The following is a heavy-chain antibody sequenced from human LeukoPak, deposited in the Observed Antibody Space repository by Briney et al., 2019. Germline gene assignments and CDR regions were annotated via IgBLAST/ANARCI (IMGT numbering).Heavy chain of an antibody. CDR1: GFIFSTYW. J-gene: IGHJ4*02. Sequence: GGPLRLSCAASGFIFSTYWRNWLRQAPGKGLEWVANIKRDGSEIYYADSVRGRFTISRDNASNSLYLQMNSLRAEDSAVYYCARGYDYWGQGTLVTVSS. CDR3: ARGYDY. V-gene: IGHV3-7*01. CDR2: IKRDGSEI.